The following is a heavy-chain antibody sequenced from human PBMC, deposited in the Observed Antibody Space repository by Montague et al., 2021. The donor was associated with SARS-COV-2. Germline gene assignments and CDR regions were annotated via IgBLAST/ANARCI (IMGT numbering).Heavy chain of an antibody. J-gene: IGHJ4*02. CDR1: GFTFDDYA. CDR2: ISWNSGSI. V-gene: IGHV3-9*01. Sequence: SLRLSLSASGFTFDDYAMHWVRQAPGKGLEWVSGISWNSGSIGYADSVKGRFTISRDNAKNSLYLQMNSLGAEDTALYYCAKLPSRDGYNLRDYWGQGTLVTVSS. CDR3: AKLPSRDGYNLRDY. D-gene: IGHD5-24*01.